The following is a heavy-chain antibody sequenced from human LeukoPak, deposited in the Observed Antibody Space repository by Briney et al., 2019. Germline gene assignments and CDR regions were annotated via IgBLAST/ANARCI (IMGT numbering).Heavy chain of an antibody. D-gene: IGHD3-10*01. Sequence: GGSLRLSCAASGFTFSSYEMNWVRQAPGKGLEWVSYISSSGSTIYYADSVKGRFTISRDNAKNSLYLQMNSLRAEDTAVYYCARDTYYYGSGSYSYYGMDVWGQGTTVTVS. CDR1: GFTFSSYE. J-gene: IGHJ6*02. V-gene: IGHV3-48*03. CDR2: ISSSGSTI. CDR3: ARDTYYYGSGSYSYYGMDV.